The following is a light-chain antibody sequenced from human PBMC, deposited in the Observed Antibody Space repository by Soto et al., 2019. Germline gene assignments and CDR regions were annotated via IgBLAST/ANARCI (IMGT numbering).Light chain of an antibody. CDR1: SSNIGNNY. J-gene: IGLJ2*01. Sequence: QSVLTQPPSVSAAPGHRVTVSCSGSSSNIGNNYVSWYQQLPGTAPKLLIYDSDRRPSGIPDRFSGSKSGTSATLGITGLQTGDEADYYCGTWDNGLSAVVFGGGTQLTVL. CDR2: DSD. CDR3: GTWDNGLSAVV. V-gene: IGLV1-51*01.